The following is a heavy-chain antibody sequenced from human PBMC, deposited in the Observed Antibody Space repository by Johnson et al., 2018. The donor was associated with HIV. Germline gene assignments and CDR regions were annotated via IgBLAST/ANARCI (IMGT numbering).Heavy chain of an antibody. Sequence: HVQLVESGGGVVQPGRSLRLSCAASGFTFSQFAMHWVRQAPGKGLEWVAIISYDGTKKYYADSVRGRFIISRDNSKKTLYLQMNSLRAEDTALYYCAGVRERWVLLLSDGSDIWGQGTMVTLSS. CDR2: ISYDGTKK. CDR3: AGVRERWVLLLSDGSDI. D-gene: IGHD1-26*01. V-gene: IGHV3-30*04. CDR1: GFTFSQFA. J-gene: IGHJ3*02.